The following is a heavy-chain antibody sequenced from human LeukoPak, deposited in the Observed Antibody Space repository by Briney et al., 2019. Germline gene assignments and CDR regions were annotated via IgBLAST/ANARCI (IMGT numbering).Heavy chain of an antibody. CDR1: GFTFSTYA. D-gene: IGHD1-26*01. V-gene: IGHV3-64D*09. CDR3: VKGLYSGSSHFDY. Sequence: GGSPRLSCSASGFTFSTYAMHWVRQAPGKGLEYVSAISSNGGSTYYADSVKGRFTISRDNSKNTLYLQMSSLRAEDTAVYFCVKGLYSGSSHFDYWGQGTLVTVSS. J-gene: IGHJ4*02. CDR2: ISSNGGST.